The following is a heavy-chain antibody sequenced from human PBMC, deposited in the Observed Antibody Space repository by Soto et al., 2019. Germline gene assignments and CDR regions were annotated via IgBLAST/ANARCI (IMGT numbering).Heavy chain of an antibody. CDR3: ARHGRTVVLAATLEDAFDI. V-gene: IGHV4-39*01. J-gene: IGHJ3*02. CDR2: IYYSGST. D-gene: IGHD2-15*01. CDR1: GGSISSSSYY. Sequence: QLQLQESGPGLVKPSETLSLTCTVSGGSISSSSYYWGWIRQPPGKGLEWIGSIYYSGSTYYNPSLKSRVTISVDTSKNQFSLKLSSVTAADTAVYYCARHGRTVVLAATLEDAFDIWGQGTMVTVSS.